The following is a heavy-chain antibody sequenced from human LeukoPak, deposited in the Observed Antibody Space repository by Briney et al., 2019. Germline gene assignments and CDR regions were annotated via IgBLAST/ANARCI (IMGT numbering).Heavy chain of an antibody. CDR3: AREGRGSSYDFEY. J-gene: IGHJ4*02. CDR2: INSDGSST. Sequence: GGSLRLSCAASGFTFSSYDMSWVRQAPGKGLVWVSRINSDGSSTTYADSVKGRFTISRDNGQNTLYLQMNSLRAEDTAVYYCAREGRGSSYDFEYWGQGTLVTVSS. D-gene: IGHD5-18*01. CDR1: GFTFSSYD. V-gene: IGHV3-74*01.